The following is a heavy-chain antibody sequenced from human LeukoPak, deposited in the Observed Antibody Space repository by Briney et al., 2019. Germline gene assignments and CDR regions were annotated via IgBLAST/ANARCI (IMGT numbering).Heavy chain of an antibody. Sequence: ASVKVSCKASGYTFTSYDINWVRHATGQGLEWMGWMNPNSGNTGYAQKFQGRVTMTRNTSISTAYMELSSLRSEDTAVYYCARGRYSYYDFWSGYSYYYYGMDVWGQGTTVTVSS. CDR1: GYTFTSYD. CDR3: ARGRYSYYDFWSGYSYYYYGMDV. CDR2: MNPNSGNT. J-gene: IGHJ6*02. V-gene: IGHV1-8*01. D-gene: IGHD3-3*01.